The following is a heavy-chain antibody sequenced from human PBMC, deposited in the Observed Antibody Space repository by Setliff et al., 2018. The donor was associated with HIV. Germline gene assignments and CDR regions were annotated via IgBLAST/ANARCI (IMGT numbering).Heavy chain of an antibody. V-gene: IGHV1-46*01. CDR1: GYTFTSDY. CDR3: ARDHCSSSGCYEYSYYGMDV. D-gene: IGHD2-2*01. J-gene: IGHJ6*02. Sequence: ASVKVSCKASGYTFTSDYIHWVRQAPGQGLEWMGIINPAGNPTSYARKFQGRLTMTRDTSTNTVYMEVSRLRSDDTAVYYCARDHCSSSGCYEYSYYGMDVWGQGTTVTVSS. CDR2: INPAGNPT.